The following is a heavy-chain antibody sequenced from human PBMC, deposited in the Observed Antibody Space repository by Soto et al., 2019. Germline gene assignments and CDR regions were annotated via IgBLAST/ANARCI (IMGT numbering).Heavy chain of an antibody. J-gene: IGHJ6*02. V-gene: IGHV3-11*01. CDR2: ISSSGRTI. CDR3: AREAHGMDV. Sequence: GGSLRLSCVASGFTFSDYYMSWIRQAPGKGLEWVSYISSSGRTIHYADSVKGRFTISRDNPKKSVFLQMNSLRGEDTAVYYCAREAHGMDVWGQGTTVTVSS. CDR1: GFTFSDYY.